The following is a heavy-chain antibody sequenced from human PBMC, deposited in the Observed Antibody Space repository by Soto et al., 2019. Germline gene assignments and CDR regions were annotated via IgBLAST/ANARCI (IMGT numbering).Heavy chain of an antibody. CDR2: IYSSGST. J-gene: IGHJ3*02. D-gene: IGHD2-2*01. CDR1: GFTVSSNY. Sequence: EVQLVESGGGLVQPGGSLRLSCAASGFTVSSNYMSWVRQAPGKGLEWVSVIYSSGSTYYADSVKGRFTISRDNSKNTLYLQTNSLRAEDTAVYYCARVGDIVVVAAAMYAFDIWGQGTMVTVSS. V-gene: IGHV3-66*01. CDR3: ARVGDIVVVAAAMYAFDI.